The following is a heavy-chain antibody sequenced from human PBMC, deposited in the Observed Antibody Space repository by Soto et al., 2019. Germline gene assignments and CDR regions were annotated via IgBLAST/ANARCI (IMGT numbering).Heavy chain of an antibody. CDR2: INPSGGST. D-gene: IGHD2-15*01. CDR1: GYTFPSYY. J-gene: IGHJ4*02. V-gene: IGHV1-46*03. CDR3: ARDGNVVAYDFAY. Sequence: ASVNVSCKASGYTFPSYYMHWVRQAPGQGLEWMGIINPSGGSTSYAQKFQGRVTMTRDTSTSTVYMELSSLRSEDTAVYYCARDGNVVAYDFAYWGQGTLDTVSS.